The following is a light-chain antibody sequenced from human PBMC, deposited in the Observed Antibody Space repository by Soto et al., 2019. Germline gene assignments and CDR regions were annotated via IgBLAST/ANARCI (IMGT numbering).Light chain of an antibody. CDR2: GAS. CDR3: QQRSNWPLT. J-gene: IGKJ4*02. CDR1: QSVSNNY. Sequence: EIFLTQSPDTLSLSPGERATLSCRASQSVSNNYLAWYQQKPGQAPRLLIYGASNRATGIPDRFSGSGSGTDFTLTISSLEPEDFAVYYCQQRSNWPLTFGGGTKVDIK. V-gene: IGKV3-11*01.